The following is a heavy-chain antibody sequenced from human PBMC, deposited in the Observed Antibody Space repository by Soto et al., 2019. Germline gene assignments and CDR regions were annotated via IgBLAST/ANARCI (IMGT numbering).Heavy chain of an antibody. CDR2: INHSGST. CDR1: GGSFSGYY. V-gene: IGHV4-34*01. CDR3: ARRRDSGYDWYYYYGMDV. D-gene: IGHD5-12*01. J-gene: IGHJ6*02. Sequence: SETLSLTCAVYGGSFSGYYWSWIRQPPGKGLEWIGEINHSGSTNYNPSLKSRVTISVDTSKNQFSLKLISVTAADTAVYYCARRRDSGYDWYYYYGMDVWGQGTTVT.